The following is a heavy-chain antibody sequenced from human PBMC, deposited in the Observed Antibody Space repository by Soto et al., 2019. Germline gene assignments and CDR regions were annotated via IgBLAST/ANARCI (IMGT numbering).Heavy chain of an antibody. CDR3: ARPTYYDFWSGYQTGYYSYGMDV. Sequence: QVQLVQSGAEVKKPGSSVKVSCKASGGTFSSYGISWVRQAPGQGLEWMGGIIPIIGTANYAQKFPGRVTITADESTSTAYMELSSLRSEDTAVYYCARPTYYDFWSGYQTGYYSYGMDVWGQGTTVTVSS. V-gene: IGHV1-69*12. CDR2: IIPIIGTA. J-gene: IGHJ6*02. D-gene: IGHD3-3*01. CDR1: GGTFSSYG.